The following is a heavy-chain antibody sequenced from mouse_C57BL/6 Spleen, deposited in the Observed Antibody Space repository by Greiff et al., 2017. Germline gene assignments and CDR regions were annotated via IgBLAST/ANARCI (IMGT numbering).Heavy chain of an antibody. CDR1: GFSLTSYG. Sequence: VKLVESGPGLVAPSQSLSITCTVSGFSLTSYGVSWVRQPPGKGLEWLGVIWGDGSTNYHSALISRLSISKDNSKSQVFLKLNSLQTDDTATYYCAKSDTTVVAVYYYAMDYWGQGTSGTVSS. CDR3: AKSDTTVVAVYYYAMDY. D-gene: IGHD1-1*01. CDR2: IWGDGST. V-gene: IGHV2-3*01. J-gene: IGHJ4*01.